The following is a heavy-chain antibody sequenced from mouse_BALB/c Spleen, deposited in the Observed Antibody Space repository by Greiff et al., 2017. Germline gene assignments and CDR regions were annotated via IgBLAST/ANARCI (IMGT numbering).Heavy chain of an antibody. CDR3: ARRGYDGYYWFAY. CDR2: IHPSASET. CDR1: GYSFTSYW. D-gene: IGHD2-3*01. J-gene: IGHJ3*01. Sequence: QVQLQQPGAELVRPGASVKLSCKASGYSFTSYWMNWVKQRPGQGLEWIGMIHPSASETRLNQKFKDKATLTVDKSSSTAYMQLSSPTSEDSAVYYCARRGYDGYYWFAYWGQGTLVTVSA. V-gene: IGHV1-61*01.